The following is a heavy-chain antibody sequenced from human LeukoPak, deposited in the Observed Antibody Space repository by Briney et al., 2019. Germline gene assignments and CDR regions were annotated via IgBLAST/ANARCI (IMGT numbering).Heavy chain of an antibody. CDR2: INHSGST. CDR3: ARGGLVVAASYSLYHY. Sequence: SETLSLTCAVYGGSFSGYYWSWIRQPPGKGLEWIGEINHSGSTNYNPSLKSRVTISVDTSKNQFSLKLSSVTAADTAVYYCARGGLVVAASYSLYHYWGQGTQVTVSS. CDR1: GGSFSGYY. D-gene: IGHD2-15*01. V-gene: IGHV4-34*01. J-gene: IGHJ4*02.